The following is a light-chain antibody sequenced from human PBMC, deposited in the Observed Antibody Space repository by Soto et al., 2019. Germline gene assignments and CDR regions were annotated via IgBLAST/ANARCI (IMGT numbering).Light chain of an antibody. CDR2: DNN. CDR1: SSNIGNND. CDR3: ETWDSSLSAVL. Sequence: QSVLTQPPSVTAAPGQKVTISCSGSSSNIGNNDVSWYQHVPGTAPKLLIFDNNKRPSVIPDRFSGSKSGTSATLGITGLQTGDAADYYCETWDSSLSAVLFGGGTKVTVL. J-gene: IGLJ2*01. V-gene: IGLV1-51*01.